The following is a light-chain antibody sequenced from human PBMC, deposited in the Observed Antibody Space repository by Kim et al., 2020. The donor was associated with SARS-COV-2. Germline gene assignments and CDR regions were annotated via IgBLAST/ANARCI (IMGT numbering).Light chain of an antibody. V-gene: IGKV3-15*01. Sequence: EIVMTQFPVTLSVSPGESATLSCRASQSVRSDLAWYQQKPGQAPRLVIYGTSSRATGVPARFSGSGSGTDFSLTISSPQSEDFALYYCQQYRTWPTFGGGTKVDIK. CDR2: GTS. CDR1: QSVRSD. CDR3: QQYRTWPT. J-gene: IGKJ4*01.